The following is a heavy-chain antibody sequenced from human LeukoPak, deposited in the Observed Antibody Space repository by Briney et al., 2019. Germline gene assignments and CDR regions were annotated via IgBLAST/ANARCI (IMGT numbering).Heavy chain of an antibody. D-gene: IGHD6-6*01. J-gene: IGHJ6*03. CDR2: IHTSGAT. V-gene: IGHV4-4*09. CDR1: GGSISGYY. CDR3: ARHRGSPFSDYYYYYMDV. Sequence: SETLSLTCTVSGGSISGYYWSWIRQPPGKGPEWIGYIHTSGATHFNPSLKSRVTTSVDSSKNHFSLKLSSVTAADTALYYCARHRGSPFSDYYYYYMDVWGKGTTVTVS.